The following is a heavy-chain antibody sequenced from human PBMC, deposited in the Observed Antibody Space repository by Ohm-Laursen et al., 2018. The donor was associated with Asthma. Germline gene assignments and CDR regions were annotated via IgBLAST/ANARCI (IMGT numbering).Heavy chain of an antibody. Sequence: SLRLSCAASGYSFSLYSIHWIRQAPGKGLQWVASISTASTFIYYADSVRGRFTISRDNAKNSLYLQMNSLRAEDTALYYCARAQIGGNWFDPWGQGTLVTVSS. CDR2: ISTASTFI. CDR3: ARAQIGGNWFDP. D-gene: IGHD2-21*01. V-gene: IGHV3-21*04. J-gene: IGHJ5*02. CDR1: GYSFSLYS.